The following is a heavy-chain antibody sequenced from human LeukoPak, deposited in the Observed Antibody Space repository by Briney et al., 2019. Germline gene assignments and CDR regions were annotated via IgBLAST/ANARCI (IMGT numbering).Heavy chain of an antibody. Sequence: GASVKVSCKASGGTFSSYAISWVRQAPGQGLEWMGGIIPIFGTANYAQKFQGRVTITADESTSTAYMELSSLRSEDTAVYYCASPPSDFWSGLYYYGMDVWGQGTTVTVSS. CDR2: IIPIFGTA. J-gene: IGHJ6*02. CDR1: GGTFSSYA. V-gene: IGHV1-69*13. D-gene: IGHD3-3*01. CDR3: ASPPSDFWSGLYYYGMDV.